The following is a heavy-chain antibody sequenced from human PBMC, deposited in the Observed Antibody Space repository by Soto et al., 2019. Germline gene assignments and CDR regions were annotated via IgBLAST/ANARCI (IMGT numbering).Heavy chain of an antibody. Sequence: SGGSLRLSCEASGFTFASYSMTWVRQAPGKGLEWVSVISGRAGNTYYADSVKGRFAISRDDSKNTLYLHMSSLRAEDTALYYCAKDRYCSSTSCSSLDSWGQGTLVTVSS. D-gene: IGHD2-2*01. J-gene: IGHJ4*02. CDR2: ISGRAGNT. CDR1: GFTFASYS. CDR3: AKDRYCSSTSCSSLDS. V-gene: IGHV3-23*01.